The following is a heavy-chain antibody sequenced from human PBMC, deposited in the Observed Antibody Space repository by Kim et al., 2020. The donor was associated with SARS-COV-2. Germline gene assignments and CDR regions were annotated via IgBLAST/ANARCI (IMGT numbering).Heavy chain of an antibody. Sequence: ASVKVSCKASGYTFTGYYMHWVRQAPGQGLEWMGWINPNSGGTNYAQKFQGRVTMTRDTSISTAYMELSRLRSDDTAVYYCARGRFREAAAAFDAFDIWGQGTMVTVSS. J-gene: IGHJ3*02. CDR1: GYTFTGYY. D-gene: IGHD6-13*01. V-gene: IGHV1-2*02. CDR3: ARGRFREAAAAFDAFDI. CDR2: INPNSGGT.